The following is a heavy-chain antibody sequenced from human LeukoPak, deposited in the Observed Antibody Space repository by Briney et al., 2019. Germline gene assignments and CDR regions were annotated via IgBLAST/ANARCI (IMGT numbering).Heavy chain of an antibody. CDR2: IYYSGST. V-gene: IGHV4-39*07. CDR3: ARDQKVTGRVVRGVNNWFDP. CDR1: GGSISSSSYY. D-gene: IGHD3-10*01. J-gene: IGHJ5*02. Sequence: PSETLSLTCTVSGGSISSSSYYWGWIRQPPGKGLEWIGSIYYSGSTYYNPSLKSRVTISVDTSKNQFSLKLSSVTAADTAVYYCARDQKVTGRVVRGVNNWFDPWGQGTLVTVSS.